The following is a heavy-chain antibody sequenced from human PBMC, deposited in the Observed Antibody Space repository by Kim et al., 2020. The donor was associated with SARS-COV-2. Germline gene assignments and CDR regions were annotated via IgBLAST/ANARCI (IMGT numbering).Heavy chain of an antibody. D-gene: IGHD4-4*01. V-gene: IGHV3-48*03. CDR3: ARGPNYSPFXY. J-gene: IGHJ4*02. CDR2: IIGSGTTI. Sequence: GGSLRLSCTASGFTFSSYEMNWVRQAPGKGLEWVSYIIGSGTTIYYADSVRGRFTISRDNDKNSLFLQMNSLRAEDTAVYYCARGPNYSPFXYWGQXTLVTVSS. CDR1: GFTFSSYE.